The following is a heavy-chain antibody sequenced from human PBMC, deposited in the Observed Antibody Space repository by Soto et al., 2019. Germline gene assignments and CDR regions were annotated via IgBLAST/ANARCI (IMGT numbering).Heavy chain of an antibody. CDR2: ISAYNGNT. J-gene: IGHJ4*02. V-gene: IGHV1-18*01. CDR1: GYTFTSYG. Sequence: ASVKVSCKAAGYTFTSYGISWVRQAPGRGLEWMGWISAYNGNTNYAQKLQGRVTMTTDTSTSTAYMELRSLRSDDTAVYYCARAFYYYDSSGYYSDYWGQGTLVTVSS. CDR3: ARAFYYYDSSGYYSDY. D-gene: IGHD3-22*01.